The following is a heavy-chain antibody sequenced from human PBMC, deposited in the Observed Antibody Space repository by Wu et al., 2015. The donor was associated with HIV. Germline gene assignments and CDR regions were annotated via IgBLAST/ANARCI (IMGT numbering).Heavy chain of an antibody. D-gene: IGHD3-22*01. J-gene: IGHJ3*02. V-gene: IGHV1-46*01. CDR2: INPSGGST. CDR3: ARGTNYYDSSGTDAFDI. CDR1: GYTFTSYY. Sequence: QVQLVQSGAEVEKPGASVKVSCKASGYTFTSYYMHWVRQAPGQGLEWMGIINPSGGSTSYAQKFQGRVTMTRDTSTSTVYMELSSLRSEDTAVYYCARGTNYYDSSGTDAFDIWGQGTMVTVSS.